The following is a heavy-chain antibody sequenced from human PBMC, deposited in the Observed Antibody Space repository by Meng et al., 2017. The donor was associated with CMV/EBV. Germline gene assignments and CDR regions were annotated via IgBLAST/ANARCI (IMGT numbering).Heavy chain of an antibody. CDR1: GYTFTDYY. J-gene: IGHJ4*02. CDR2: INPNSGGT. D-gene: IGHD3-3*01. CDR3: ARARYVLRFLEDY. V-gene: IGHV1-2*02. Sequence: ASVKVSCKASGYTFTDYYMHWVRQAPGQGLEWMGWINPNSGGTNYAQKFQGRVTMTRDTSISTAYMELSRLRSDDTAVYYCARARYVLRFLEDYWGQGTLVTVSS.